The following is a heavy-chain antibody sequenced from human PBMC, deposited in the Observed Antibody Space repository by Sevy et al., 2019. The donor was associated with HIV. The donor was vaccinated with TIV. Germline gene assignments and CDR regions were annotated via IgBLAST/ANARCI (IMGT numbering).Heavy chain of an antibody. CDR3: AKDPSPDYGDYGGPYYFDY. D-gene: IGHD4-17*01. CDR1: GFTFSSYG. Sequence: GGSLRLSCAASGFTFSSYGMHWVRQAPGKGLEWVAAISYDGSNKYYADSVKGRFTISRDNSKNTLYLQMNSLRAEDTAVYYCAKDPSPDYGDYGGPYYFDYWGQGTLVTVSS. J-gene: IGHJ4*02. V-gene: IGHV3-30*18. CDR2: ISYDGSNK.